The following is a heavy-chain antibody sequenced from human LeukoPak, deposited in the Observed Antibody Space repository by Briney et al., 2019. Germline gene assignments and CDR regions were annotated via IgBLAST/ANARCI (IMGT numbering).Heavy chain of an antibody. Sequence: PGGSLRLSCAASGFTFSFYAMSWVRQAPGRGLEWVSTIGGTADNTHYADSVKGRFTISRDSSRNTLYLVVNTLRAEDTAIYFCARTPTFYDVLTGYSHDYWGQGTLVTVSS. CDR2: IGGTADNT. CDR3: ARTPTFYDVLTGYSHDY. CDR1: GFTFSFYA. D-gene: IGHD3-9*01. J-gene: IGHJ4*02. V-gene: IGHV3-23*01.